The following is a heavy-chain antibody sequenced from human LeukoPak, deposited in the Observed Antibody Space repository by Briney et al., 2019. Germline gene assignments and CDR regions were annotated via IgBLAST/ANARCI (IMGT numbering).Heavy chain of an antibody. CDR1: GFTFSNYW. J-gene: IGHJ3*02. CDR2: ITSDGSGT. CDR3: TGGGWSTDAFDI. Sequence: GGSLRLSCAASGFTFSNYWMHWVRQAPGEGLVWVSRITSDGSGTTYADSVKGRFTISRDNSKNTLYLQMSSLRAEDTAVYYCTGGGWSTDAFDIWGQGTMVTVSS. D-gene: IGHD6-19*01. V-gene: IGHV3-74*01.